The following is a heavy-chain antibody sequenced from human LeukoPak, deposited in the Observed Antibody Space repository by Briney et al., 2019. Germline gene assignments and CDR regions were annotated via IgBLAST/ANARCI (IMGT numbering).Heavy chain of an antibody. V-gene: IGHV3-74*01. CDR2: IKSDGST. Sequence: GGSLRLSCAASGFTFSSYWMHWVRQTPGKGLMWVARIKSDGSTIYADSVQGRFTISRDNAKNTVYLPMNSQRVDDTAIYYCTRAITYFYGSVTYDWFDSWGQRTRVTVSS. CDR3: TRAITYFYGSVTYDWFDS. CDR1: GFTFSSYW. D-gene: IGHD3-10*01. J-gene: IGHJ5*01.